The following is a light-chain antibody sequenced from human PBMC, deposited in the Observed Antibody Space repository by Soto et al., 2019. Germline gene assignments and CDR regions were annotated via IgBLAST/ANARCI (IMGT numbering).Light chain of an antibody. Sequence: QSALTQPASVSGSPGQSITISCTGTSSGVGGYNYVSWYQQHPGKAPKLMIYDVTNRPSGVSNRFSGSKSGNTASLTISGLQAEDEADYYCSSYTGSNTLEVFGTGTKLTVL. J-gene: IGLJ1*01. CDR2: DVT. CDR3: SSYTGSNTLEV. CDR1: SSGVGGYNY. V-gene: IGLV2-14*03.